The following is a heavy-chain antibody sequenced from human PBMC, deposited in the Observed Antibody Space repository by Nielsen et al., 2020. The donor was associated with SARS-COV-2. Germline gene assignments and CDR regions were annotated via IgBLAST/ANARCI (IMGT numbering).Heavy chain of an antibody. CDR2: ISWNSGSI. CDR1: GFTFDDYA. D-gene: IGHD4-17*01. J-gene: IGHJ4*02. V-gene: IGHV3-9*01. CDR3: AKIHGDYGLGDY. Sequence: GGSLRLSCAASGFTFDDYAMHWVRQAPGKGLEWVSGISWNSGSIGYADSVKGRFTISRDNAKNSLYLQMNSLRAEDTALYYCAKIHGDYGLGDYWGQGTLVTVSS.